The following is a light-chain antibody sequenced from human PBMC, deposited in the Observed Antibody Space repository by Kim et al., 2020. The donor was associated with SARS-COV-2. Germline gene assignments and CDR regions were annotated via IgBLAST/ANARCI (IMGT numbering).Light chain of an antibody. J-gene: IGKJ4*01. CDR1: QSVSRI. CDR2: GAS. Sequence: EIVMTQSPATLSVSPGERATLSCRASQSVSRILAWYQQKPGQAPRLLIYGASTRATGIPARFSGSGSGTEFTLTISSLQSEDFAVYYCQQYNNWPLTFGGGTKVDIK. CDR3: QQYNNWPLT. V-gene: IGKV3-15*01.